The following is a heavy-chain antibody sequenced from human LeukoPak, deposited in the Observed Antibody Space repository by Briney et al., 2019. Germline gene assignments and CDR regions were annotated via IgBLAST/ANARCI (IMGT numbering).Heavy chain of an antibody. J-gene: IGHJ5*02. Sequence: ASVNVSCTASGYTFTSYGISWVRQAPGQGLEWMGWISAYNGNTNYAQKLQGRVTMTTDTSTSTAYMELSSLRSEDTAVYYCAREDDSSGYPTSESGWFDPWGQGTLVTVSS. CDR1: GYTFTSYG. D-gene: IGHD3-22*01. CDR2: ISAYNGNT. CDR3: AREDDSSGYPTSESGWFDP. V-gene: IGHV1-18*01.